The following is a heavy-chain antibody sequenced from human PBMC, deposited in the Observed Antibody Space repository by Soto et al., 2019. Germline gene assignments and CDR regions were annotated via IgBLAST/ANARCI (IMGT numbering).Heavy chain of an antibody. CDR1: GYTFTSYD. CDR3: ARVIAAARPSYYYYMDV. Sequence: GASVKVSCKASGYTFTSYDINWVRQATGQGLEWMGWMNPNSGNTGYAQKFQGRVTMTRNTSISTAYMELSSLRSEDTAVYYCARVIAAARPSYYYYMDVWAKGPRSPSP. D-gene: IGHD6-6*01. V-gene: IGHV1-8*01. CDR2: MNPNSGNT. J-gene: IGHJ6*03.